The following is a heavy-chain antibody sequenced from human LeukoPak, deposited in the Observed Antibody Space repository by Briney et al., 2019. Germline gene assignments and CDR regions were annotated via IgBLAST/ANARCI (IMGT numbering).Heavy chain of an antibody. V-gene: IGHV1-8*03. CDR3: ARVAIFGVVTPYMGV. CDR1: GYTFTSYD. Sequence: ASVKVSCKASGYTFTSYDINWVRQATGQGLEWMGWMNPNSGNTGYAQKFQGRVTITRNTSISTAYMELSSLRSEDTAVYYCARVAIFGVVTPYMGVWGKGTTVTVSS. CDR2: MNPNSGNT. D-gene: IGHD3-3*01. J-gene: IGHJ6*03.